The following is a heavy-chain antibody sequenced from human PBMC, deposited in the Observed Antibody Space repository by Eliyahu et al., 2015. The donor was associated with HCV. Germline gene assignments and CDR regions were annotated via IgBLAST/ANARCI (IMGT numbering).Heavy chain of an antibody. CDR2: ISYDGGIT. CDR1: GFTFISYA. Sequence: QVQLVESGGGVVQPGRSLRLSCTASGFTFISYAMHWVRQAPGKGLELVGVISYDGGITKYAESVKGRFTISRDNFRNTLYLQMNSLRADDTAVYYCANSVASGFKGYFDYWGQGTLVTVSS. J-gene: IGHJ4*02. D-gene: IGHD6-19*01. CDR3: ANSVASGFKGYFDY. V-gene: IGHV3-30-3*01.